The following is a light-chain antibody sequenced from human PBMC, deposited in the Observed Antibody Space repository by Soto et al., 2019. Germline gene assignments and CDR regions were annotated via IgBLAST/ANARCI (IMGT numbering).Light chain of an antibody. J-gene: IGLJ2*01. V-gene: IGLV1-51*02. CDR2: ENY. Sequence: QSVLTQPPSVSAAPGQRVTISCSGSSFNIGDNYVSWYQQLPGTAPKLLIYENYKRPSGIPDRFSGSKSGTSATLDITGLQTGDEADYYCGTWDSSLTAGVFGGGTQLTVL. CDR1: SFNIGDNY. CDR3: GTWDSSLTAGV.